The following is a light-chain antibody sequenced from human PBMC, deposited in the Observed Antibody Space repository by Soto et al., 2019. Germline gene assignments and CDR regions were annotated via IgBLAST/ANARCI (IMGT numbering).Light chain of an antibody. CDR2: KAS. CDR3: RQYNSYPWT. CDR1: QSISSW. Sequence: DIQMTQSPSTLSASVGDRVTITCRASQSISSWLAWYQQKPGKAPNLLIYKASSLESGVPSRFSGSGSGTEFTLTISSLQPDDFATYYCRQYNSYPWTFGQGTKVEIK. V-gene: IGKV1-5*03. J-gene: IGKJ1*01.